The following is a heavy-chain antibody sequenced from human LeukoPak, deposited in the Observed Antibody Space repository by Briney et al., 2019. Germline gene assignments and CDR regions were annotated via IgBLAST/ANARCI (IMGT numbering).Heavy chain of an antibody. CDR3: ARAGIAARPGWFDP. J-gene: IGHJ5*02. CDR2: IYTSGST. V-gene: IGHV4-4*07. Sequence: PSETLSPTCTVSGGSISSYYWSWIRQPAGKGLEWIGRIYTSGSTNYNPSLKSRVTMSVDTSKNQFSLKLSSVTAADTAVYYCARAGIAARPGWFDPWGQGTLVTVSS. D-gene: IGHD6-6*01. CDR1: GGSISSYY.